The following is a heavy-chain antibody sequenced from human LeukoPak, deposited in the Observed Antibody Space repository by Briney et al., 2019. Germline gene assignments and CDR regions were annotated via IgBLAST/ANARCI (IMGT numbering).Heavy chain of an antibody. CDR1: GFTLSTYD. D-gene: IGHD3/OR15-3a*01. J-gene: IGHJ4*02. Sequence: GGSLRLSCAAAGFTLSTYDMHWVRQVTGKGLEWVSVIGTAGDTYYADSVQGRFTISRENAKNSLYLQMNSLRAGDTAVYYCARGTGTYFDYWGQGTLVIVSS. V-gene: IGHV3-13*01. CDR2: IGTAGDT. CDR3: ARGTGTYFDY.